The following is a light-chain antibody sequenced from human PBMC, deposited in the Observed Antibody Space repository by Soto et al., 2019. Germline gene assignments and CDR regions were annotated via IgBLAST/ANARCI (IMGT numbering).Light chain of an antibody. CDR3: SSFTTSSTLV. V-gene: IGLV2-14*01. CDR1: SSDVGSFDS. J-gene: IGLJ1*01. CDR2: DGR. Sequence: QSALTQPASVSGSRGQPITISCTGTSSDVGSFDSVAWYQHNPGKGPKLMIYDGRNRPSGVSSRFSGSKPGNTASLSISGLQTEDEANYYCSSFTTSSTLVFGTGTKLTVL.